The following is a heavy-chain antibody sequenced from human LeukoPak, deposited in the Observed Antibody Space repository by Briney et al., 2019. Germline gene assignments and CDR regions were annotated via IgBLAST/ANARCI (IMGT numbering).Heavy chain of an antibody. CDR2: ISSAGGTK. CDR3: AKIPYGDYVLDYYYYMDV. Sequence: GGSLRLSCAASGFTFSGYGMHWVRQAPGEGLEWVAVISSAGGTKYYADSVKGRFTISRDNSKNTLYLQMYSLRAEDTAVYYCAKIPYGDYVLDYYYYMDVWGKGTTVTISS. J-gene: IGHJ6*03. D-gene: IGHD4-17*01. V-gene: IGHV3-30*18. CDR1: GFTFSGYG.